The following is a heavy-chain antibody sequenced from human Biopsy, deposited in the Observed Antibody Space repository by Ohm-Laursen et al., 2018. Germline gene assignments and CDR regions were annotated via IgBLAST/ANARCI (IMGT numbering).Heavy chain of an antibody. Sequence: SLRLSCTASGLTFTTALMSWVRQAPGKGLEWVGRIKSKTDGGTIDYAASVKGRIIISRDDSKKTVYLQMNNLKTEDTGVYYCTTYQYWGQGISVTVSS. V-gene: IGHV3-15*01. CDR3: TTYQY. J-gene: IGHJ4*02. CDR2: IKSKTDGGTI. D-gene: IGHD3-16*02. CDR1: GLTFTTAL.